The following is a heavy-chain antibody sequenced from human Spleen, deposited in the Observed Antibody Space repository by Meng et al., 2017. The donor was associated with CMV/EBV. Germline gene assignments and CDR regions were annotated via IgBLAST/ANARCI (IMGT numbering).Heavy chain of an antibody. J-gene: IGHJ6*02. V-gene: IGHV1-3*01. Sequence: YTFTSSAMHWVRQAPGQRLEWMGWINAGNGNTTYSQKFQGGVTITRDTSASTAYMELSSLRSEDTAVYYCARDVGATIYYYYGMDVWGQGTTVTVSS. CDR3: ARDVGATIYYYYGMDV. CDR1: YTFTSSA. CDR2: INAGNGNT. D-gene: IGHD1-26*01.